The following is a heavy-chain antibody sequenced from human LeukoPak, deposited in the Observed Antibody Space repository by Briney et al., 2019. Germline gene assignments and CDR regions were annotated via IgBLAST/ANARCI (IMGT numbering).Heavy chain of an antibody. CDR1: GYTFTIYA. CDR2: ISAGNGNT. J-gene: IGHJ4*02. Sequence: ASVKVSSKASGYTFTIYAIHWVRQAPGQGLEWMGWISAGNGNTKYSQNFQGRVTFISNTSATTAFMELSSLRSEDAAVYYCARDSGSGSNDYWGQGTLVTVSS. D-gene: IGHD1-26*01. V-gene: IGHV1-3*01. CDR3: ARDSGSGSNDY.